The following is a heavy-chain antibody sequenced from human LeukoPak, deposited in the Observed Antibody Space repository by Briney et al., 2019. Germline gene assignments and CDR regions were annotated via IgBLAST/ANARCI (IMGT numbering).Heavy chain of an antibody. CDR3: ARLLNNDNSGDPDTFDM. D-gene: IGHD3-22*01. CDR2: ISYSGST. CDR1: GGSISRPY. J-gene: IGHJ3*02. V-gene: IGHV4-59*08. Sequence: PSPTLSLTCTVPGGSISRPYSSSTRQPARNWLECIGYISYSGSTRYNPSFQSRVTISLDTSKTHFSLKLTSVTAADTAVYYCARLLNNDNSGDPDTFDMWGPGTMVTVSS.